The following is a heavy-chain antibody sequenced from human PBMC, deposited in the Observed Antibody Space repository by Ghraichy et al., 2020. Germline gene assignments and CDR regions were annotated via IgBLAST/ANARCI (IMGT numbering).Heavy chain of an antibody. D-gene: IGHD2-15*01. CDR1: GFTFSSYS. J-gene: IGHJ4*02. CDR2: IGSGGSSS. V-gene: IGHV3-48*04. CDR3: VRDGCSGRTCTFYN. Sequence: GGSLRLSCAASGFTFSSYSMNWVRQAPGKGLEWVSYIGSGGSSSYYADSVKGRFTISRDNAKNSVYLDMNSLRAEDTALYYCVRDGCSGRTCTFYNWGPGALVTVSS.